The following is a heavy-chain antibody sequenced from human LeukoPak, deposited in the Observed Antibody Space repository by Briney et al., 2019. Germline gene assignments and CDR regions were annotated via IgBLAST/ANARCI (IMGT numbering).Heavy chain of an antibody. Sequence: PSETLSLTCTVSGGSLSSSSYYWGWIRQPPGMGLEWIRSIYYSGSTYYNPSLKSRVTISVDTSKNQFSLKLSSVTAADTAVYYCARQHYFWFDPWGQGTLVTVSS. V-gene: IGHV4-39*01. CDR1: GGSLSSSSYY. CDR3: ARQHYFWFDP. J-gene: IGHJ5*02. D-gene: IGHD2-21*01. CDR2: IYYSGST.